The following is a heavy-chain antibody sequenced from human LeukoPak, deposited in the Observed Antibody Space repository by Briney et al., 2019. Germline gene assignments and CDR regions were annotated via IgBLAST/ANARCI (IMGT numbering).Heavy chain of an antibody. CDR2: IIPIFGTA. CDR3: AREIRPLLVGATQYYFDY. Sequence: GASVKASCKASGGTFSSYAISWVRQAPGQGLEWMGGIIPIFGTANYAQKFQGRVTITADESTSTAYMELSSLRSEDTAVYYCAREIRPLLVGATQYYFDYWGQGTLVTVSS. D-gene: IGHD1-26*01. V-gene: IGHV1-69*13. J-gene: IGHJ4*02. CDR1: GGTFSSYA.